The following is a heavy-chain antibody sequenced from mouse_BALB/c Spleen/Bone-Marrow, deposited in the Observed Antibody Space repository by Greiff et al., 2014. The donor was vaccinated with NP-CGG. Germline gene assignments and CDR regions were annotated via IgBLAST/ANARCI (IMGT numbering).Heavy chain of an antibody. CDR1: GFNIKDTY. CDR3: ARSYRYPWFAY. V-gene: IGHV14-3*02. D-gene: IGHD2-14*01. J-gene: IGHJ3*01. Sequence: VQLQQSGAELVKRGASVKLSCTGSGFNIKDTYMHWVKQRPEQGLEWIGRIDPANGNSKYDPKFQGKATITADTSSNTAYVQLSSLTSEDTAVYYCARSYRYPWFAYWGQGTLVTVSA. CDR2: IDPANGNS.